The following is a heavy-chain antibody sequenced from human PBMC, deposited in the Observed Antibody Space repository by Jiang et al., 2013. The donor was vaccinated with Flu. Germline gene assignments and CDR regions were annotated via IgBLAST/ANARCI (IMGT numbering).Heavy chain of an antibody. CDR3: ARLVRVPAARFDY. CDR1: GGSFSGYY. J-gene: IGHJ4*02. V-gene: IGHV4-34*01. Sequence: KPSETLSLTCAVYGGSFSGYYWSWIRQPPGKGLEWIGEINHSGSTNYNPSLKSRVTISVDTSKNQFSLKLSSVTAADTAVYYCARLVRVPAARFDYWGQGTLVTVSS. D-gene: IGHD2-2*01. CDR2: INHSGST.